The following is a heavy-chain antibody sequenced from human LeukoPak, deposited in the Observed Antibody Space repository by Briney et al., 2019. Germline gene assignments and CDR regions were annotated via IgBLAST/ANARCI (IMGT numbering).Heavy chain of an antibody. CDR3: ARVAPTGAFDI. CDR1: GFNFMVHG. CDR2: ISNTGSTI. J-gene: IGHJ3*02. V-gene: IGHV3-48*01. Sequence: GGSLRLSCATSGFNFMVHGINWVRQAPGKELEWISYISNTGSTIYYADSVQGRFTISRDDGKTSVYLQMNSLRVEDTAVYYCARVAPTGAFDIWGQGTMATVSS.